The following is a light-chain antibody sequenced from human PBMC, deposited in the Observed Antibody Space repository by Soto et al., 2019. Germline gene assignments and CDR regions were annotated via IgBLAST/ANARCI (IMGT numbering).Light chain of an antibody. CDR2: GVF. V-gene: IGKV3-20*01. J-gene: IGKJ4*01. CDR3: QQYHLSPLT. CDR1: EPIINNF. Sequence: EIGLTQSPGTLSVAPGETARLSCRTSEPIINNFVAWYQQRPGQVPKLLLYGVFTRVSGLPDRFRGSGYGTELTLTIARVEPEDFAVYFCQQYHLSPLTFGGGTQVQMK.